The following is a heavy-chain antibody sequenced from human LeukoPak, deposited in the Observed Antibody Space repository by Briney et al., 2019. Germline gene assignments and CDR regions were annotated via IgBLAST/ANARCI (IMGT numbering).Heavy chain of an antibody. CDR3: ARDGCSSTSCYVFDY. J-gene: IGHJ4*02. V-gene: IGHV4-4*07. Sequence: SETLSLTCTVSGGSISSYYWSWIRQPAGKGLEWIGRIYTSGSANYNPSLKSRVTMSVDTTKNQFSLKLSSVTAADTAVYYCARDGCSSTSCYVFDYWGQGTLVTVSS. CDR1: GGSISSYY. D-gene: IGHD2-2*01. CDR2: IYTSGSA.